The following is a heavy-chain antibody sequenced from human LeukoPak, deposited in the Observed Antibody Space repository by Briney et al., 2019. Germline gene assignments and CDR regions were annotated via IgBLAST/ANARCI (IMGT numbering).Heavy chain of an antibody. Sequence: ASVKVSCKASGYTFTGYYMHWVRQAPGQGLEWMGWINPNSGGTNYAQKFQGRVTMTRDTSISTAYMELSRLRSDDTAVYYCARAQFLGSRVVVIAKDAFDIWGQGTMVTVSS. D-gene: IGHD2-21*01. CDR3: ARAQFLGSRVVVIAKDAFDI. CDR2: INPNSGGT. V-gene: IGHV1-2*02. J-gene: IGHJ3*02. CDR1: GYTFTGYY.